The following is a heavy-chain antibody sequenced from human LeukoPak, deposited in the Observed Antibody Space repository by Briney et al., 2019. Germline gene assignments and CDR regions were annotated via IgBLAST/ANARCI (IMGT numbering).Heavy chain of an antibody. CDR1: GFTFSSYA. CDR2: ISGSGGST. V-gene: IGHV3-23*01. CDR3: AKEYSRAVPAAMPVDY. D-gene: IGHD2-2*01. J-gene: IGHJ4*02. Sequence: GGSLRLSCAASGFTFSSYAMSWVRQAPGKGLEWVSAISGSGGSTYYADSVKGRFTISRDNSKNTLYLQMNSLRAEDTAVYYCAKEYSRAVPAAMPVDYWGQGTLVTVSS.